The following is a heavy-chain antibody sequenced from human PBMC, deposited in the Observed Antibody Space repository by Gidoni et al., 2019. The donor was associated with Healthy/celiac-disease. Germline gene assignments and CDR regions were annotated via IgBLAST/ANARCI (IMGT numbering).Heavy chain of an antibody. V-gene: IGHV4-38-2*01. CDR3: AEASLGASGDNWFDP. J-gene: IGHJ5*02. CDR1: GYSISSGYY. D-gene: IGHD3-16*01. CDR2: IYHSGST. Sequence: QVQLPESGPGLVKPSETLSLTCAVSGYSISSGYYWGWIRQPPGKGLEWIGSIYHSGSTYYNPSLKSRVTISVDTSKNQFSLKLSSVTAADTAVYYCAEASLGASGDNWFDPWGQGTLVTVSS.